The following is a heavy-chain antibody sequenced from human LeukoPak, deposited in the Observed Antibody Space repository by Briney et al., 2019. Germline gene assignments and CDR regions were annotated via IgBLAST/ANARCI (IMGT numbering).Heavy chain of an antibody. CDR2: MSGSGGRSGGST. V-gene: IGHV3-23*01. CDR1: GFTFSSYA. Sequence: GGSLRLSCAASGFTFSSYAMSWVRQAPGKGLEWVSTMSGSGGRSGGSTHYADIVKGRFTISRDNSKNTVDLQMNSLRVEDTAIYYCAKDPQMRMVQGGYYFDYWGQGTLVTVSS. J-gene: IGHJ4*02. CDR3: AKDPQMRMVQGGYYFDY. D-gene: IGHD2-15*01.